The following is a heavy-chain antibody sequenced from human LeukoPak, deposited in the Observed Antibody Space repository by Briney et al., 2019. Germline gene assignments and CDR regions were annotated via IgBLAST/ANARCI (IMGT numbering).Heavy chain of an antibody. CDR1: RGSISNYY. J-gene: IGHJ4*02. D-gene: IGHD6-6*01. CDR2: IYHSGST. CDR3: ARHRFVAARPNFDY. Sequence: PSETLSLTCTVSRGSISNYYWSWIRQPPGRGLEWIGYIYHSGSTNYNPSLKSRVTISVDTSKNQLSLKLSSVTAADTAVYYCARHRFVAARPNFDYWGQGTLVTVSS. V-gene: IGHV4-59*01.